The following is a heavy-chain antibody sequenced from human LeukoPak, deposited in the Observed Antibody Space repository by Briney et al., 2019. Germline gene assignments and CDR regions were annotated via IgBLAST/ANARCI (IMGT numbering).Heavy chain of an antibody. CDR3: AKCDATVTTVYYFDY. D-gene: IGHD4-11*01. J-gene: IGHJ4*02. Sequence: GGSLRLSCAASGFTFSTYAMSWVRQAPGKGLEWVSAISGSGGSTYYADSVKGRFTISRDNSKNTLYVQMNSLRAEDTAVYYCAKCDATVTTVYYFDYWGQGTLVTVSS. CDR1: GFTFSTYA. CDR2: ISGSGGST. V-gene: IGHV3-23*01.